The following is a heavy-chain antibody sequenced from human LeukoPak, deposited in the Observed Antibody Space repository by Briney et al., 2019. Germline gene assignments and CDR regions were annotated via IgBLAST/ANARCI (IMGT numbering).Heavy chain of an antibody. Sequence: SETLSLTCAVYGGSFSGYYWSWIRQPPGKGLEWIGEINHSGSTNYNPSLKSRVTISVDTSKNQFSLKLSSVTAADTAVYYCARKGNSYGYNYWGQGTLATVSS. J-gene: IGHJ4*02. D-gene: IGHD5-18*01. V-gene: IGHV4-34*01. CDR1: GGSFSGYY. CDR3: ARKGNSYGYNY. CDR2: INHSGST.